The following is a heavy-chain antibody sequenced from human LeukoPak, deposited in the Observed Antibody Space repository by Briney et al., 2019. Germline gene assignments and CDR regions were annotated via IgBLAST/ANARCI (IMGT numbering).Heavy chain of an antibody. CDR3: ARVPYPIRGSGVYWYFDL. CDR2: INPNSGGT. D-gene: IGHD6-19*01. J-gene: IGHJ2*01. V-gene: IGHV1-2*02. Sequence: GASVKVSCRASGYTFTGYYMHWVRQAPGQGLEWMGWINPNSGGTNYAQKFQGRVTMTRDTSISTAYMELSRLRSDDTAVYYCARVPYPIRGSGVYWYFDLWGQGTLVTVSA. CDR1: GYTFTGYY.